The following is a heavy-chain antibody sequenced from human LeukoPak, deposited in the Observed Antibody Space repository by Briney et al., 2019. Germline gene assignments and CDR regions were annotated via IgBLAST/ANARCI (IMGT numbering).Heavy chain of an antibody. CDR2: IKQDGSEK. J-gene: IGHJ4*02. Sequence: GGSLRLSCAASGFTLISYWMTWARQTPGKGLKWVANIKQDGSEKYYVDSVKVRFTISRDNAKNSLYLQMNSLRAEDTAVYYCAREFSGIDYWGQGTLVTVSS. V-gene: IGHV3-7*01. CDR3: AREFSGIDY. CDR1: GFTLISYW. D-gene: IGHD3-10*01.